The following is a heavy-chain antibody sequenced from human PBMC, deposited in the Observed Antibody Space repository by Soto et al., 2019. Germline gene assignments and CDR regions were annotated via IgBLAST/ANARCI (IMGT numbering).Heavy chain of an antibody. V-gene: IGHV3-30*04. CDR1: GFTFSSFA. CDR2: ISFNGLSQ. Sequence: QEILVESGGGVVQSGTSLRLSCAASGFTFSSFAMHWVRQAPGKGLEWVSVISFNGLSQFYADSVRGRVTVSRDNSKNTLYLQLNSLRPDDTAVYSCARGGRGLLGAFDVWGQGTEVSFS. CDR3: ARGGRGLLGAFDV. J-gene: IGHJ3*01. D-gene: IGHD3-16*01.